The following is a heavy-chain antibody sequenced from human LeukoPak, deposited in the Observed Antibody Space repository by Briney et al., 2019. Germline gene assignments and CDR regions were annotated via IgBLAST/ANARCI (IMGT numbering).Heavy chain of an antibody. CDR1: VSTFTSYG. CDR2: ISPYNGNT. J-gene: IGHJ4*02. CDR3: ARVGNGESDLEFDY. D-gene: IGHD4-17*01. Sequence: SAVTVSFTASVSTFTSYGIIVVRQAPPQGLEWMGWISPYNGNTNYPQKLQGTVTMTTDTATTTAYTELKILSPYDPAVYYCARVGNGESDLEFDYWGQGTLVTVSS. V-gene: IGHV1-18*01.